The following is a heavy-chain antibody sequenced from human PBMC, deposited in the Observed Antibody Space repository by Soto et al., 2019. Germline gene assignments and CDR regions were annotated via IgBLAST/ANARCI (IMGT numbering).Heavy chain of an antibody. Sequence: EVQLVETGGGLIQPGGSLRLSCAASGFTVSSNYMSWVRQAPGKGLEWVSVIYSGGSTYYADSVKGRFTISRDNSKNTLYLQMNSLRAEDTAVYYCARDLRAAAGKYYYYYGMDVRGQGTTVTVSS. CDR2: IYSGGST. V-gene: IGHV3-53*02. J-gene: IGHJ6*02. CDR1: GFTVSSNY. CDR3: ARDLRAAAGKYYYYYGMDV. D-gene: IGHD6-13*01.